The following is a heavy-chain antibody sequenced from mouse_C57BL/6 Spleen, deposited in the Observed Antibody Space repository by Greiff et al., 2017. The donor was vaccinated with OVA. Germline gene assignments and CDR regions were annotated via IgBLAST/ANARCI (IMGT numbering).Heavy chain of an antibody. V-gene: IGHV1-15*01. CDR1: GYTFTDYE. CDR2: IDPETGGT. Sequence: VQLQESGAELVRPGASVTLSCKASGYTFTDYEMHWVKQTPVHGLEWIGAIDPETGGTAYNQKFKGKAILTADKSSSTAYMELRSLTSEDSAVYYCTRRHYGSSYDWYFDVWGTGTTVTVSS. J-gene: IGHJ1*03. D-gene: IGHD1-1*01. CDR3: TRRHYGSSYDWYFDV.